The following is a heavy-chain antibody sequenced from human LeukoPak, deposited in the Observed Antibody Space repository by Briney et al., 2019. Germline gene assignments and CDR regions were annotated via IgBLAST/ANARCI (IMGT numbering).Heavy chain of an antibody. CDR1: GFTFSSNA. J-gene: IGHJ3*02. V-gene: IGHV3-30-3*01. CDR3: ARGRSYDILTGYWKGGAFDI. Sequence: PGGSLRLSCAASGFTFSSNAIHWVRQAPGKGLEWVAEISYDGGNTYYADSVKGRFTISRDNSKNTLYLQMSSLRAEDTALYYCARGRSYDILTGYWKGGAFDIWGQGTMVTVSS. CDR2: ISYDGGNT. D-gene: IGHD3-9*01.